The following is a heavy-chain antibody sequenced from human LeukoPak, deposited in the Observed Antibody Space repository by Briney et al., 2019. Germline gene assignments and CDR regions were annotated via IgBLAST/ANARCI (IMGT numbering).Heavy chain of an antibody. V-gene: IGHV4-34*01. CDR2: INHSGST. CDR3: ARVPWGYSGSTFDP. Sequence: SETLSLTCAVYGGSFSDNYWSWIRQPPGKGLEWIGEINHSGSTNYNPSLKSRVNISVDTSKIQFSLNLGSVTAADTAVYSCARVPWGYSGSTFDPWGQGTLVTVSS. D-gene: IGHD1-26*01. CDR1: GGSFSDNY. J-gene: IGHJ5*02.